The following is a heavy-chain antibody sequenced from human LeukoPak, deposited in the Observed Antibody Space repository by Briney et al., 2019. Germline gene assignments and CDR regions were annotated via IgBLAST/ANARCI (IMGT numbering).Heavy chain of an antibody. V-gene: IGHV4-30-2*01. D-gene: IGHD3-9*01. CDR1: GGSIGSGGYS. CDR2: IYHSGST. J-gene: IGHJ5*02. CDR3: AGGGYYDILTGYTNWFDP. Sequence: SQTLSLTCAVSGGSIGSGGYSWSWIRQPPGKGLEWIGYIYHSGSTYYNPSLKSRVTISVDRSKNQFSLKLSSVTAADTAVYYCAGGGYYDILTGYTNWFDPWGQGTLVTVSS.